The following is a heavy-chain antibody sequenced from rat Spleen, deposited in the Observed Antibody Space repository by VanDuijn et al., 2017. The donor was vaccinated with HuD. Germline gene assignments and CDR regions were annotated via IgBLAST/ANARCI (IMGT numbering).Heavy chain of an antibody. CDR3: ATARGATFNVMDA. CDR2: IIYDGSKT. V-gene: IGHV5S10*01. Sequence: EVQLVESGGGSVQPGNSLKLSCAASGFTFSDYAMAWVRQSPKRGLEWVATIIYDGSKTHYRDSVKGRFTISRDNTKSTLYLQMDSLRSEDTATYYCATARGATFNVMDAWGQGASVTVSS. D-gene: IGHD1-3*01. J-gene: IGHJ4*01. CDR1: GFTFSDYA.